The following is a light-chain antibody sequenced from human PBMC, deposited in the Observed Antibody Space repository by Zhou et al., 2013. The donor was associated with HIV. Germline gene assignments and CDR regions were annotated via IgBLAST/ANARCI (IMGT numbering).Light chain of an antibody. CDR2: EAS. V-gene: IGKV3-11*01. CDR1: QSVGTY. J-gene: IGKJ4*01. CDR3: QQRRNAPXT. Sequence: EILLTQSPVTLSLSPGERATLSCRASQSVGTYLSWYQHKPGQAPRLLIYEASTRATGIPARFSGSGSGTDFTLTVSSLEPEDFASLYCQQRRNAPXTFGGGYQGG.